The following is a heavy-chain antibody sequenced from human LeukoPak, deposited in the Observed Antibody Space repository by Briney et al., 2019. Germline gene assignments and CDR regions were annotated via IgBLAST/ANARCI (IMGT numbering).Heavy chain of an antibody. CDR2: IYSGGST. Sequence: GGSLRLSCAASGFTVSSNYMSWVRQAPGKGLEWVSVIYSGGSTYYADSVKGRFTISRDNSKNTLYLRMNSLRAEDTAVYYCASPGSYYDSSGYYSAPLDYYYGMDVWGQGTTVTVSS. CDR3: ASPGSYYDSSGYYSAPLDYYYGMDV. D-gene: IGHD3-22*01. CDR1: GFTVSSNY. V-gene: IGHV3-66*02. J-gene: IGHJ6*02.